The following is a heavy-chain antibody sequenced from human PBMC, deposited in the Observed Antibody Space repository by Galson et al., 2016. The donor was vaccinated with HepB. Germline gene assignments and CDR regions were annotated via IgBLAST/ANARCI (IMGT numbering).Heavy chain of an antibody. V-gene: IGHV1-18*01. Sequence: CKASGYTFTSYGITWVRQAPGQGLEWMGWISAYNGNTNYAQNLQGRVTMTTDTSTSTAYMELRSLRSDDTAVYYCARDSFIVQIPTADDAFDIWGQGTMVSVSS. CDR3: ARDSFIVQIPTADDAFDI. CDR2: ISAYNGNT. D-gene: IGHD2-2*01. J-gene: IGHJ3*02. CDR1: GYTFTSYG.